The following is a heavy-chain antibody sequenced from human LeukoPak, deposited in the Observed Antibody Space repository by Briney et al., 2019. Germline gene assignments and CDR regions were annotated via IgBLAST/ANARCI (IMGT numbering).Heavy chain of an antibody. CDR1: GFTFSSYG. CDR2: ISNDGSKK. V-gene: IGHV3-30*18. Sequence: GGSLRLSCAASGFTFSSYGMHWVRQAPGKGLDWVAVISNDGSKKYYADSVKGRFTISRDNSENTLSLQVSSLRTEDTAVYYCAKDRYSYAFEYSDSWGQGTLVTVSS. J-gene: IGHJ4*02. CDR3: AKDRYSYAFEYSDS. D-gene: IGHD5-18*01.